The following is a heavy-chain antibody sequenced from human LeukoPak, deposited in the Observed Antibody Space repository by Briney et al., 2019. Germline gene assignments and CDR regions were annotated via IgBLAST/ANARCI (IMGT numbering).Heavy chain of an antibody. Sequence: GGSLRLSCAASGFTFSTYALSWVRQAPGKGLEWVSAITASDGSTYYADSVKGRFTISRDNSKNTLYLQMNSLRAEYTALYYCTRDGWDYWGQGTLVTVSS. CDR1: GFTFSTYA. D-gene: IGHD2-2*03. CDR2: ITASDGST. V-gene: IGHV3-23*01. J-gene: IGHJ4*02. CDR3: TRDGWDY.